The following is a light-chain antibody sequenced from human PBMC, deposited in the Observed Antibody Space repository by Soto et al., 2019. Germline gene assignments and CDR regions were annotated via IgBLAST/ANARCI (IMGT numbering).Light chain of an antibody. CDR2: GAS. V-gene: IGKV3-20*01. CDR3: QQYGSSPLT. Sequence: EIVMAQSPATLSVSPGERATLSCRASQSVSSNLAWYQQKRGQAPRLLIYGASSRVTGIPDRFSGSGSGTDFTLTISRLEPEDFAVYYCQQYGSSPLTFGGGTKVDIK. J-gene: IGKJ4*01. CDR1: QSVSSN.